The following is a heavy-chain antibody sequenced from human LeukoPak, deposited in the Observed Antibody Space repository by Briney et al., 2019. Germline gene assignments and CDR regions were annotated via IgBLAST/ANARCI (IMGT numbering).Heavy chain of an antibody. J-gene: IGHJ6*03. CDR2: ISYDGSHK. D-gene: IGHD6-19*01. CDR3: ARSPAGPRDYMDV. Sequence: GGSLRLSCAASGFTFSTYAMHWVRQAPGKGLEWVAVISYDGSHKYYADSVKGRFTISRDNAKNSLYLQMNSLRAEDTAVYYCARSPAGPRDYMDVWGKGTTVTVSS. CDR1: GFTFSTYA. V-gene: IGHV3-30-3*01.